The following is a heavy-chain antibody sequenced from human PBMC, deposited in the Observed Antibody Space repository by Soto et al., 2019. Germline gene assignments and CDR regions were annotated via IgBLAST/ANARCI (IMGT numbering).Heavy chain of an antibody. V-gene: IGHV1-18*04. Sequence: GASVKVSCKASGYTFTSYGISWVRQAPGQGLEWMGWISAYNGNTNYAQKLQGRVTMTTDTSTSTAYMELRSLRSDDTAVYYCARVGAYDILTGYYNPPYYYYYYGMDVWGQGTTVTVSS. CDR3: ARVGAYDILTGYYNPPYYYYYYGMDV. J-gene: IGHJ6*02. CDR2: ISAYNGNT. D-gene: IGHD3-9*01. CDR1: GYTFTSYG.